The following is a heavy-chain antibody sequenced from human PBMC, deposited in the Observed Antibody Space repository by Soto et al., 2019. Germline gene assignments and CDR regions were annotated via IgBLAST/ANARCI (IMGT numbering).Heavy chain of an antibody. CDR3: ARGVAIKDGYYYYGMDV. CDR2: IIPIFGTA. J-gene: IGHJ6*02. D-gene: IGHD2-15*01. V-gene: IGHV1-69*01. Sequence: QVKLVQSGAEVKKPGSSVKVSCKASGGTFSSYAISWVRQAPGQGLEWMGGIIPIFGTANYAQKFQGRVTITADESTSTASMELSSLRSEDTAVYYCARGVAIKDGYYYYGMDVWGQGTTVTVSS. CDR1: GGTFSSYA.